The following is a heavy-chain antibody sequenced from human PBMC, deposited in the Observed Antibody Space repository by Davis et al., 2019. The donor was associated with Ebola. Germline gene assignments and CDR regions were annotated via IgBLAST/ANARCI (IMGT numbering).Heavy chain of an antibody. V-gene: IGHV3-7*03. D-gene: IGHD3-10*01. Sequence: GESLKISCAVSGFTFSSYWMSWVRQAPGKGLEWVANIKQDGSEIHYVDSVKGRFTISRDNTKNSLYLQMTSLRAEDTAVYYCAKGVLWFGEGDNYWGQGTLVTVSS. CDR2: IKQDGSEI. CDR1: GFTFSSYW. CDR3: AKGVLWFGEGDNY. J-gene: IGHJ4*02.